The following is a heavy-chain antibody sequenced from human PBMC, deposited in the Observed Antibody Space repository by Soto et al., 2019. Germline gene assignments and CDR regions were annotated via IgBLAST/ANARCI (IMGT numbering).Heavy chain of an antibody. CDR2: IIPIFGTA. J-gene: IGHJ6*02. CDR3: ARPEHSSSWRFYGMDV. CDR1: GGTFSSYA. Sequence: SVKVSCKASGGTFSSYAISWVRQAPGQGLEWIGGIIPIFGTANYAQKFQGRVTITADESTSTAYMELSSLRSEDTAVYYCARPEHSSSWRFYGMDVWGQGTTVTVSS. V-gene: IGHV1-69*13. D-gene: IGHD6-13*01.